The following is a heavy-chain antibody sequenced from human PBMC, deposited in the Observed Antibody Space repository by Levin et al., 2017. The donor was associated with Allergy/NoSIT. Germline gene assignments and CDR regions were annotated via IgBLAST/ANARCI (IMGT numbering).Heavy chain of an antibody. CDR3: ARRAHDYGDYKYYFEY. CDR2: ISHSGST. CDR1: GASISSTDYY. J-gene: IGHJ4*02. V-gene: IGHV4-39*01. D-gene: IGHD4-17*01. Sequence: SQTLSLTCSVSGASISSTDYYWGWIRQPPGKGLEWIGSISHSGSTIYNPSLKSRVTISVDTSTHQFSLQLTSLSAAGTALDYCARRAHDYGDYKYYFEYWGQGTLVTVSS.